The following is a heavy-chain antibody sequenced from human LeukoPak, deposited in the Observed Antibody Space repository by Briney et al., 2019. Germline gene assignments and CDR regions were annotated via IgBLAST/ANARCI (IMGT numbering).Heavy chain of an antibody. CDR1: GFYFSSYA. CDR3: AKDSDSSGYYHPFNY. CDR2: ISGSDIST. J-gene: IGHJ4*02. V-gene: IGHV3-23*01. D-gene: IGHD3-22*01. Sequence: GGSLRLSCAASGFYFSSYAMSWVRQAPGKGLEWVSGISGSDISTYYADSLKGRFTISRDNSKNTLFLQMNSLRAEDTAVYYCAKDSDSSGYYHPFNYWGQGTLVTVSS.